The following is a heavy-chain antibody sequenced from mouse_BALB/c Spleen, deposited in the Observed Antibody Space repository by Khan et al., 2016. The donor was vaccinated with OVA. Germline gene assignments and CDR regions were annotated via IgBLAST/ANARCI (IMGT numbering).Heavy chain of an antibody. CDR1: GFSLPSYG. CDR2: IWAGGST. V-gene: IGHV2-9*02. CDR3: ARLEDI. Sequence: VQLLETGPGLVAPSQSLSITCTVSGFSLPSYGVHWVRQPPGKGLEWLGVIWAGGSTNYILALMSSLSISKDNSKSQVFLKMNSLQTDDTAMYYCARLEDIWGQGTTLTVSS. J-gene: IGHJ2*01. D-gene: IGHD1-3*01.